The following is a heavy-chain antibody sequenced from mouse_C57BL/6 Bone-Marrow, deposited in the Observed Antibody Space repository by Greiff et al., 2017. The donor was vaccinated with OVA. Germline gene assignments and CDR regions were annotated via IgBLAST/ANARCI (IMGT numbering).Heavy chain of an antibody. Sequence: EVQLQQSGPELVKPGASVKISCKASGYTFTDYYMNWVKQSHGKSLEWIGDINPNNGGTSYNQKFKGKATLTVDKSSSTAYMELRSLTSEDSAVYYCARKAQATLAWFAYWGQGTLVTVSA. D-gene: IGHD3-2*02. CDR2: INPNNGGT. CDR3: ARKAQATLAWFAY. V-gene: IGHV1-26*01. CDR1: GYTFTDYY. J-gene: IGHJ3*01.